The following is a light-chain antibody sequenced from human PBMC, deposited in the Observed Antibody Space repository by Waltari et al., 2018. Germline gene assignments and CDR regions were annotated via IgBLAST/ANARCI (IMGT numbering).Light chain of an antibody. J-gene: IGLJ3*02. CDR1: YSNIGSNV. V-gene: IGLV1-44*01. CDR2: RSD. CDR3: ASWDDSLNGHWV. Sequence: QSVLTQPPSASGAPGQRVTISCSGSYSNIGSNVVNWYQQLPGKAPKLLIYRSDRRPSGVPVRFVGSKSDSSASLAIDGLHSEDEADYYCASWDDSLNGHWVFGGGTKVTVL.